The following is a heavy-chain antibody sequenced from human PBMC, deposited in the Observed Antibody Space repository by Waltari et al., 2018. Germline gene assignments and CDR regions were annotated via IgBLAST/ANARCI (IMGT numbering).Heavy chain of an antibody. CDR1: GFTFSRSW. D-gene: IGHD2-15*01. J-gene: IGHJ3*01. CDR2: INNDGSST. V-gene: IGHV3-74*03. CDR3: ARAGLLGAFDV. Sequence: EVQLVESGGGLVQPGGSLRLSCEAAGFTFSRSWIHWVRQFPGNGLIGVSRINNDGSSTVYADSVKGRFTISRDDAKNTVSLQMNNLSAEDTALYYCARAGLLGAFDVWGQGTMVTVSS.